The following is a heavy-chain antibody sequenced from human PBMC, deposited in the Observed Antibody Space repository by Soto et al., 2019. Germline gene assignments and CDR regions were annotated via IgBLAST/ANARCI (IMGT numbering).Heavy chain of an antibody. J-gene: IGHJ4*02. CDR3: ARGRSRLPRFGY. CDR2: ISYDGSNK. D-gene: IGHD2-15*01. Sequence: GGPLRLSCAASGFTFSSYAMHWVRQAPGKGLEWVAGISYDGSNKYYADSVKGRFTISIDKSKNALYLQMNSVRAEDTVLWNQARGRSRLPRFGYWGEGTPVT. V-gene: IGHV3-30-3*01. CDR1: GFTFSSYA.